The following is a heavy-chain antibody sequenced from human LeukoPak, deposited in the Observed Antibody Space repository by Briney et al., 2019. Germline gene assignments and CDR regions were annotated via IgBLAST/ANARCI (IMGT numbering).Heavy chain of an antibody. CDR3: ARTDYAVAFDI. Sequence: PSETLSLTCTVSGGCISSYYWSWIRQPPGKGLEWIGYIYYSGSTNYNPSLKSRVTISVDTSKNQFSLKLSSVTAADSAVYYCARTDYAVAFDIWGQGTMVTVSS. V-gene: IGHV4-59*01. D-gene: IGHD4/OR15-4a*01. CDR2: IYYSGST. J-gene: IGHJ3*02. CDR1: GGCISSYY.